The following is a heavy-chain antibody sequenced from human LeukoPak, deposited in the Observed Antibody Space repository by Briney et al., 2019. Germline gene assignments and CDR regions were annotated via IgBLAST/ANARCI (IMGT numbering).Heavy chain of an antibody. CDR3: AKDLAPHIWFGELFPYYYYYGMDV. D-gene: IGHD3-10*01. V-gene: IGHV3-23*01. J-gene: IGHJ6*02. Sequence: PGGSLRLSCAASGFTFSSYGMNWVRQAPGKGLEWVSAISGSGGSTYYADSVKGRFTISRDNSKNTLYLQMNSLRAEDTAVYYCAKDLAPHIWFGELFPYYYYYGMDVWGQGTTVTVSS. CDR1: GFTFSSYG. CDR2: ISGSGGST.